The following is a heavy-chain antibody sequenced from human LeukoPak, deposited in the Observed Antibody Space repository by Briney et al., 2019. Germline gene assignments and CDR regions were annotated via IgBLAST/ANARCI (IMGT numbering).Heavy chain of an antibody. CDR2: IYPGDSDT. V-gene: IGHV5-51*01. J-gene: IGHJ4*02. CDR3: ARADYGDSSFDY. CDR1: GYRFTSYC. D-gene: IGHD4-17*01. Sequence: GESLQISCQGSGYRFTSYCIGWVRQMPGKGLEWMGIIYPGDSDTTYSPSFQGQVTISADKSINTAYLQWSSLKASDTAMYYCARADYGDSSFDYWGQGTLVTVSS.